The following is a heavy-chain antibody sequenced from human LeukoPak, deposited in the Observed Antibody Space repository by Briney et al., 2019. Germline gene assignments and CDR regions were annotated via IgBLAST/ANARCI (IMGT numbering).Heavy chain of an antibody. V-gene: IGHV4-34*01. D-gene: IGHD3-10*01. Sequence: SVTLSLTCAVYGGSFSGYYWSWIRQPPGKGLEWIGEINHSGSTNYNPSLKSRVTISVDTSKNQFSLKLSSVTAADTAVYYCASSGSYIWGQGTLVTVSS. J-gene: IGHJ4*02. CDR3: ASSGSYI. CDR1: GGSFSGYY. CDR2: INHSGST.